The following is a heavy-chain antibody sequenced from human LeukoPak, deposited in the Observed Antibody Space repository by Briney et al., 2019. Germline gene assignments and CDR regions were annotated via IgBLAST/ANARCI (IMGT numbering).Heavy chain of an antibody. J-gene: IGHJ4*02. Sequence: SETLSLTCAVYGGSFSGYYWSWIRQPPGKGLEWIGEINHSGSTNYNPSLKSRVTISVDTSKNQFSLKLSSVTAADPAVYYCARLSGGSYRAFDYWGQGTLVTVSS. D-gene: IGHD1-26*01. CDR1: GGSFSGYY. CDR2: INHSGST. CDR3: ARLSGGSYRAFDY. V-gene: IGHV4-34*01.